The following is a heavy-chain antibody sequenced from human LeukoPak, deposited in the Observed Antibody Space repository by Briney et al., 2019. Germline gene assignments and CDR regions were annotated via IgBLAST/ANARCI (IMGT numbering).Heavy chain of an antibody. J-gene: IGHJ4*02. CDR1: GFTFSSYG. CDR3: AKDPSLVGVSLLWFGELMGPFDY. Sequence: GGSLRLSCAASGFTFSSYGMHWVRQAPGKGLEWVAVISYDGSNKYYADSVKGRFTISRDNSKNTLYLQMNSLRAEDTAVYYCAKDPSLVGVSLLWFGELMGPFDYWGQGTLVTVSS. V-gene: IGHV3-30*18. CDR2: ISYDGSNK. D-gene: IGHD3-10*01.